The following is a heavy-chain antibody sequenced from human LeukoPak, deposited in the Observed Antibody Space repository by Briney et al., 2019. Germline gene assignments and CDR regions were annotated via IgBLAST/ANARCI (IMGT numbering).Heavy chain of an antibody. V-gene: IGHV3-20*04. CDR3: ARRSGIAVAGAFDY. D-gene: IGHD6-19*01. J-gene: IGHJ4*02. Sequence: GGSLRLSCAASGFTFSSHWMTWVRQAPGKGLEWVSGINWNGGSTGYADSVKGRFTISRDNAKNSLYLQMNSLRAEDTAVYYCARRSGIAVAGAFDYWGQGTLVTVSS. CDR1: GFTFSSHW. CDR2: INWNGGST.